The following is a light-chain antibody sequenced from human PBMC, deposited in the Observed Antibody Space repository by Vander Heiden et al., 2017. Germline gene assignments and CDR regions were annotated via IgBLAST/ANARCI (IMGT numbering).Light chain of an antibody. CDR2: EVS. CDR1: SSDFSAYNY. CDR3: TSYTTSGPV. Sequence: QSALTQPASVSGSPGQSITISCAGTSSDFSAYNYVSWYQQHPGKAPKLIIYEVSNRPSGVSNRFSGSKSGNTASLTISGLQAEDEGDYYCTSYTTSGPVFGGGTKLPVL. V-gene: IGLV2-14*03. J-gene: IGLJ2*01.